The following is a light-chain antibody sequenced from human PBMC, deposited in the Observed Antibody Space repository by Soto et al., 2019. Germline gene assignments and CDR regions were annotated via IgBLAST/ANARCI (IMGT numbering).Light chain of an antibody. CDR2: DVT. V-gene: IGLV2-11*01. Sequence: SALTQPRSVSGSPGQSVTISCTGTNSDIGNYNYVSWYQQHPGKAPKVMIYDVTKRPSGVPDRLSGSTSGNTASLTISGLQAEDEADYYCCSYPGSHTWVFGGGTK. J-gene: IGLJ3*02. CDR1: NSDIGNYNY. CDR3: CSYPGSHTWV.